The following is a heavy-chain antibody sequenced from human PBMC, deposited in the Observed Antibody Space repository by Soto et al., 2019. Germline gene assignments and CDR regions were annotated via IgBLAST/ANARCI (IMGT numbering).Heavy chain of an antibody. D-gene: IGHD1-26*01. CDR1: EFTFSSHL. CDR3: ARDEAFSAPYYLDY. J-gene: IGHJ4*02. V-gene: IGHV3-30*03. Sequence: VQLVESGGGVVQPGRSLRLSCVASEFTFSSHLMHWVRQAPGKGLEWVAFISNDGDYKNYADSVKGRFTNSRDNSKDTVYLEIHSLRPEDSALYHCARDEAFSAPYYLDYWGQGTLVIVS. CDR2: ISNDGDYK.